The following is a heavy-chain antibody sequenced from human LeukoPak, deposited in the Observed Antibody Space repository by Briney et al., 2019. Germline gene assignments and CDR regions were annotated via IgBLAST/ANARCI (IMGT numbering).Heavy chain of an antibody. Sequence: ASVKVSCKASGYTFTGYYMHWVRQAPGQGLEWMGWISPNSGGTNYAQKFQGRVTMTRDTSISAAYMELSRLRSDDTAVYYCARAEWSYNWFDPWGQGTLVTVSS. CDR2: ISPNSGGT. V-gene: IGHV1-2*02. J-gene: IGHJ5*02. CDR3: ARAEWSYNWFDP. CDR1: GYTFTGYY. D-gene: IGHD3-3*01.